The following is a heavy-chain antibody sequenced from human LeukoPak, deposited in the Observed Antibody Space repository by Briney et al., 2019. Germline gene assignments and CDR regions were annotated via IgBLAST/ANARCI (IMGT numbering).Heavy chain of an antibody. D-gene: IGHD4-23*01. CDR1: GFTFYNYV. Sequence: GGSLRLSCAASGFTFYNYVVSWVRRAPGKGLEWVSSISGSGYNTYYADSVKGRFTISRDSSKNTVYLQMNSLRAEDTALYYCAKSLLTTVITGAFDIWGQGTMVTVSS. CDR3: AKSLLTTVITGAFDI. J-gene: IGHJ3*02. V-gene: IGHV3-23*01. CDR2: ISGSGYNT.